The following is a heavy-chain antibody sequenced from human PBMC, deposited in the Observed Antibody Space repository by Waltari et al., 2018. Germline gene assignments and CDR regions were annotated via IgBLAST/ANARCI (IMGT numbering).Heavy chain of an antibody. D-gene: IGHD1-7*01. Sequence: EVQLVESGGGLVKPGGSLRLSCAASGFTFSSYSMNWVRQAPGKGLEWVSSISSSSSYIYYADSVKGRFTISRDNAKNSLYLQMNSLRAEDTAVYYCARDKPPNYGAFDIWGQGTMVTVSS. CDR1: GFTFSSYS. CDR2: ISSSSSYI. J-gene: IGHJ3*02. CDR3: ARDKPPNYGAFDI. V-gene: IGHV3-21*01.